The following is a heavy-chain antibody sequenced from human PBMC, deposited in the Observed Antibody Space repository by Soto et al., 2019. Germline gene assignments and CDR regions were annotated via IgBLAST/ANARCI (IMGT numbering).Heavy chain of an antibody. V-gene: IGHV1-8*01. D-gene: IGHD3-3*01. Sequence: QVQLVQSGAEVKKPGASVKVSCKASGDTFTNFDLNWVRQADGKGLEGLGWMRANSGDTGHAQKFRGRVSMTRDISMSTAYMELSSLRAEDTAVYYCARYMHGQGFKVWGQGTLVIVSS. CDR2: MRANSGDT. CDR3: ARYMHGQGFKV. CDR1: GDTFTNFD. J-gene: IGHJ4*02.